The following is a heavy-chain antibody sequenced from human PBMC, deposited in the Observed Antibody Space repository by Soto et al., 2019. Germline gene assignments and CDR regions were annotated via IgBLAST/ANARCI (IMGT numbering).Heavy chain of an antibody. V-gene: IGHV1-18*01. CDR3: ARYRLKGYCSGGSCYSYYYYGMDV. Sequence: ASVKVSCKASGYTFTSYGISWVRQAPGQGLEWMGWISAYNGNTNYAQKLQGRVTMTTDTSTSTAYMELRSLRSDDTAVYYCARYRLKGYCSGGSCYSYYYYGMDVWGQGTTVTVSS. CDR1: GYTFTSYG. D-gene: IGHD2-15*01. J-gene: IGHJ6*02. CDR2: ISAYNGNT.